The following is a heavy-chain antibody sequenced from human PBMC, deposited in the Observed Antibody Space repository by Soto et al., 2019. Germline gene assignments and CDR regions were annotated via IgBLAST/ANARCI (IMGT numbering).Heavy chain of an antibody. D-gene: IGHD3-10*01. J-gene: IGHJ3*02. CDR3: ARILSDYGSGRGAFDI. V-gene: IGHV2-26*01. CDR2: IFSNDEK. CDR1: GFSLSNARMG. Sequence: QVTLKESGPVLVKPTETLTLTCTVSGFSLSNARMGVSWIRQPPGKALEWLAHIFSNDEKSYSTSLKSRLTISXXTXKXLVVLTMTNVDPVDTATYYCARILSDYGSGRGAFDIWGQGTMVTVSS.